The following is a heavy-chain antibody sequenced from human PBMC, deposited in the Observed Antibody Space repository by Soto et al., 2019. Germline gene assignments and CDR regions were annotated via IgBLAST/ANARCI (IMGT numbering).Heavy chain of an antibody. Sequence: SVKVSCKASGGTFSSYAISWVRQAPGQGLEWMGGIIPIFGTANYAQKFQGRVTITADESTSTAYMELSSLRSEDTAVYYCARVDSSAEVFDDWGQGTVVTVSS. D-gene: IGHD3-22*01. CDR3: ARVDSSAEVFDD. V-gene: IGHV1-69*13. CDR2: IIPIFGTA. J-gene: IGHJ4*02. CDR1: GGTFSSYA.